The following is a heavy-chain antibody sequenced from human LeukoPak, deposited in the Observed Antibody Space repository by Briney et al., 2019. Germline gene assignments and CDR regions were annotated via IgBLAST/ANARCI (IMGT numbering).Heavy chain of an antibody. V-gene: IGHV3-48*03. CDR3: ARGAGYCSGGSCYGNGYFDY. CDR2: ISSSGSTI. J-gene: IGHJ4*02. Sequence: GGSLRLSCAVSGFTFSSYEMNWVRQAPGKGLEWVSYISSSGSTIYYADSVKGRFTISRDNAKNSLYLQMNSLRAEDTAVYYCARGAGYCSGGSCYGNGYFDYWGQGTLVTVSS. D-gene: IGHD2-15*01. CDR1: GFTFSSYE.